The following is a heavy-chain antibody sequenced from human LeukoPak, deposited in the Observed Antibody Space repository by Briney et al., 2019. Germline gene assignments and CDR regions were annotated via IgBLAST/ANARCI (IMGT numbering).Heavy chain of an antibody. J-gene: IGHJ6*02. CDR1: GASISNSGYY. CDR2: IYFSGDT. CDR3: ATTSSQDV. D-gene: IGHD6-6*01. V-gene: IGHV4-39*07. Sequence: SETLSLTCSVSGASISNSGYYWGWIRQPPGKGLEWIGSIYFSGDTYSNPSLESRVTISVDKSKNQFSLKLSSVTAADTAVYYCATTSSQDVWGQGTTVTVSS.